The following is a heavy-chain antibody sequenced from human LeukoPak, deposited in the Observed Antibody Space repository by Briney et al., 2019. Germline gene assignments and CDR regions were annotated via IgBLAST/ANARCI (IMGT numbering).Heavy chain of an antibody. Sequence: GGSLRLSCAASGFTLSSYWMHWVREAPGKGLVGVSRINSEGSGTIYADSVEGRLTIYRENAKNTLYQQINSLRAEDTAVYYCAREVYRSEYYAFDIWGQGTMVTVSS. D-gene: IGHD3-10*01. CDR1: GFTLSSYW. CDR2: INSEGSGT. V-gene: IGHV3-74*01. J-gene: IGHJ3*02. CDR3: AREVYRSEYYAFDI.